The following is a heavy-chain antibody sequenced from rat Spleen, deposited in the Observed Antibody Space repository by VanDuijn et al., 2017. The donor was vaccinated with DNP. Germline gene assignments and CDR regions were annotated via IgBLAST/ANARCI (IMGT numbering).Heavy chain of an antibody. V-gene: IGHV5-27*01. Sequence: EVQLVESGGGLVQPGRSLKLSCAASGFTFSDYYMAWVRQAPTKGLEWVASITSGAGTTSYPDSVKGRFTVSRDDARNTLYLQMNSLRSDDTATYYCTQTGVPGMTGFDYWGQGVMVTVSS. D-gene: IGHD1-4*01. CDR1: GFTFSDYY. CDR2: ITSGAGTT. CDR3: TQTGVPGMTGFDY. J-gene: IGHJ2*01.